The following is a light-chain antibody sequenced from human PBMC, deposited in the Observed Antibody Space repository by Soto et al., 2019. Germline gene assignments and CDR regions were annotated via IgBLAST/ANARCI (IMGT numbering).Light chain of an antibody. CDR2: EVS. CDR3: SSYAGSGVV. V-gene: IGLV2-8*01. J-gene: IGLJ2*01. Sequence: QSALTQPPSASGSPGQSVTISCTGTSSDVGGYNYVSWYQQHPGKAPKLMIYEVSKRPSGVPDRFSGSKSGNTDSLTVSGXXXXXXXXYYCSSYAGSGVVFGGGTKLTVL. CDR1: SSDVGGYNY.